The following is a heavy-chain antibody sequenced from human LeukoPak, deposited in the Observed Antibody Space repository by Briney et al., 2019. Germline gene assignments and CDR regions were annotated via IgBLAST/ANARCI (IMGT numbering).Heavy chain of an antibody. CDR2: INPNSGVT. D-gene: IGHD6-13*01. J-gene: IGHJ6*02. V-gene: IGHV1-2*06. Sequence: ASVKVSCKASGYTFTGYYMHWVRQAPGQGLEWMGRINPNSGVTNYAQKFQGRVTMTGDTSISTAYMELSRLRSDDTAVYYCARDLGSSSWYYSYGMDVWGQGTTVTVSS. CDR3: ARDLGSSSWYYSYGMDV. CDR1: GYTFTGYY.